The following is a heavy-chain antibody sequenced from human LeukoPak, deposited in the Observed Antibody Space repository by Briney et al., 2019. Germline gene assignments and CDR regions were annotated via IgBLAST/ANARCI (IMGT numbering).Heavy chain of an antibody. CDR1: GYTFTSYD. V-gene: IGHV1-8*01. CDR2: MNPNSGNT. CDR3: ARGSRIVVTIDY. Sequence: GASVKVSCKASGYTFTSYDINWVRQATGQGLEWMGWMNPNSGNTGYAQKFQGRVTMTRNTSISTAYMELSSLRSEDTAVYYCARGSRIVVTIDYWGQGTLVTASS. D-gene: IGHD5-12*01. J-gene: IGHJ4*02.